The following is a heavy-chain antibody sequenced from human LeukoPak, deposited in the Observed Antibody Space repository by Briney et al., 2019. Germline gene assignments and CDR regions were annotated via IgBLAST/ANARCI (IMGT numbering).Heavy chain of an antibody. D-gene: IGHD1-26*01. CDR1: GGSISSSSYY. CDR2: IYYSGST. V-gene: IGHV4-39*07. Sequence: PSETLSLTCTVSGGSISSSSYYWGWLRQPPGTGLEWIGSIYYSGSTYYNPSLKSRVTISVDTSKNQFSLKLSSVTAADTAVYYCARSIVGAASFDYWGQGTLVTVSS. J-gene: IGHJ4*02. CDR3: ARSIVGAASFDY.